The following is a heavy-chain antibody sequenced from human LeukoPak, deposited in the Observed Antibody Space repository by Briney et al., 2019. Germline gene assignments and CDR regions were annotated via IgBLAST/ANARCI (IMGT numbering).Heavy chain of an antibody. Sequence: GGSLRLSCAASGFTFSSFWMSWVRQAPGKGLEWVANVKQDGGEKYYVDSVKGRFTISRDNAKNSLYLQMNSVRAEDTAVYYCARDQYCSGGTCYYFGLDVWGKGTTVTVSS. J-gene: IGHJ6*04. CDR2: VKQDGGEK. V-gene: IGHV3-7*03. CDR1: GFTFSSFW. D-gene: IGHD2-15*01. CDR3: ARDQYCSGGTCYYFGLDV.